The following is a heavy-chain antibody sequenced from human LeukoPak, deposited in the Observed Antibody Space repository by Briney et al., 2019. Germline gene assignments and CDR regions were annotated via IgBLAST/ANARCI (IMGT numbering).Heavy chain of an antibody. Sequence: SETLSLTCTVSGDSISSSNYYWGWIRQPPGKGLEWIGSIYYSGSTYYNPSLKSRVTISVDTSKNQFSLKLSSVTAADTAVYYCARSTWLLDKWGQGTLVTVSS. CDR1: GDSISSSNYY. CDR2: IYYSGST. D-gene: IGHD3-22*01. V-gene: IGHV4-39*07. CDR3: ARSTWLLDK. J-gene: IGHJ4*02.